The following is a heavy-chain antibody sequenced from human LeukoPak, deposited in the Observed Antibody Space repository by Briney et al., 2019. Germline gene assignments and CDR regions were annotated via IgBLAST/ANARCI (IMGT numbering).Heavy chain of an antibody. D-gene: IGHD2-15*01. V-gene: IGHV3-23*01. CDR1: GFTFSNYA. CDR2: ISGGGGST. CDR3: AKSLVAVAPTHFDY. J-gene: IGHJ4*02. Sequence: PGGSLRLSCAASGFTFSNYAMSWVRQAPGKGLEWVSAISGGGGSTYFADSVRGRFTISRDNSENTVYLQMNSLTGEDTAVYYCAKSLVAVAPTHFDYWGQGTLVSVSS.